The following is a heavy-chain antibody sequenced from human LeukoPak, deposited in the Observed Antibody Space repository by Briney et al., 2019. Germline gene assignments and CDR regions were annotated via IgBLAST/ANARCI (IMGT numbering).Heavy chain of an antibody. D-gene: IGHD3-22*01. CDR1: GYPFTHYY. Sequence: ASVKVSCKTSGYPFTHYYITWVRQAPGQGLEWMGWVSGYNAKTSYAQKFQGRVTMTIETSATTAYMELESLRSDDTAVYYCARGADSSGYYSIFYFDYWGQGTLVTVSS. J-gene: IGHJ4*02. CDR2: VSGYNAKT. CDR3: ARGADSSGYYSIFYFDY. V-gene: IGHV1-18*01.